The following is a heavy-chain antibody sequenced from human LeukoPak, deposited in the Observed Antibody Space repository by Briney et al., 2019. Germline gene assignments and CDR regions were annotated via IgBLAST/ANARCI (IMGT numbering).Heavy chain of an antibody. CDR1: GFTFSSYW. D-gene: IGHD7-27*01. CDR3: AREGENWAYFDY. CDR2: IKQDGSEK. J-gene: IGHJ4*02. V-gene: IGHV3-7*01. Sequence: GGSLRLSCAVSGFTFSSYWMSWVRQAPGKGLEWVANIKQDGSEKYYVDSVKGRFTISRDNAKNSLYLQMNSLRAEDTAVYYCAREGENWAYFDYWGQGTLVTVSS.